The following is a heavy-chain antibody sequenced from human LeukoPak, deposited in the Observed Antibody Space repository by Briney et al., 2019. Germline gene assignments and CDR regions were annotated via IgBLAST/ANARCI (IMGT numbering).Heavy chain of an antibody. J-gene: IGHJ6*02. V-gene: IGHV4-4*07. CDR1: GGSISSYY. Sequence: SETLSLTCTVSGGSISSYYWSWIRQPAGKGLAWIGRIYTSGSTNYNPSLKSRVTMSVDTSKNQSSLKLSSVPAADTAVYYCARDKVYYGMDVWGQGTTVTVSS. CDR3: ARDKVYYGMDV. CDR2: IYTSGST.